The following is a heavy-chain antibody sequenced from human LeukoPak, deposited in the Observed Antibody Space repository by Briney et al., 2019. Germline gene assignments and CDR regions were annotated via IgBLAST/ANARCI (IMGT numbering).Heavy chain of an antibody. V-gene: IGHV3-33*01. CDR1: GFTFSSYG. Sequence: GGSLRLSCAASGFTFSSYGMHWVRQAPGKGLEWVAVIWYDGSNKYYADSVKGRFTISRDNSKNTLYLQMNSLRAEDTAVYYCARDNYGSGSYMPGGFDYWGQGTLVTVSS. CDR3: ARDNYGSGSYMPGGFDY. CDR2: IWYDGSNK. J-gene: IGHJ4*02. D-gene: IGHD3-10*01.